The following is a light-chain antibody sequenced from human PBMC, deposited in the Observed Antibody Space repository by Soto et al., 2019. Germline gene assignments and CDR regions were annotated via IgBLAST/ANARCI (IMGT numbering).Light chain of an antibody. V-gene: IGLV2-23*02. CDR1: NSAIGKYDF. Sequence: QSALTQPASVSGSPGQSITISCTGSNSAIGKYDFVSWYQQHPGKVPKFLIYEVNKRPSGVSHRFSGSKSANTASLTISGLQAEDEADYYCCSYTATESVVFGGGTKLTVL. CDR2: EVN. J-gene: IGLJ2*01. CDR3: CSYTATESVV.